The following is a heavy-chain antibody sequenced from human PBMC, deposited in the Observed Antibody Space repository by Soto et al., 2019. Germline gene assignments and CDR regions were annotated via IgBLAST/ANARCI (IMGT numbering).Heavy chain of an antibody. J-gene: IGHJ5*02. CDR2: IYYSGST. D-gene: IGHD5-18*01. V-gene: IGHV4-39*01. CDR1: GGSISSSSYY. Sequence: SETLSLTCTGSGGSISSSSYYWGWIRQPPGKGLEWIGSIYYSGSTYYNPSLKSRVTISVDTSKNQFSLKLSSVTAADTAVYYCASGYSYGSNGVDPWGQGTLVTVSS. CDR3: ASGYSYGSNGVDP.